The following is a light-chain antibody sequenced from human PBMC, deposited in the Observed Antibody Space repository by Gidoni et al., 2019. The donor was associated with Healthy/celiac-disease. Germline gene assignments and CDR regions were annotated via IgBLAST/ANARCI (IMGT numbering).Light chain of an antibody. Sequence: EIVLTQSPATLSLSPGERATLSCRASKSVSSYLAWYQQKPGQAPRPLIYAASNRATGIPARFSGSGSGTDFTLTIRSLEPEYFAVYYCQQRANWPPITFGQGTRLEIK. V-gene: IGKV3-11*01. CDR3: QQRANWPPIT. CDR1: KSVSSY. CDR2: AAS. J-gene: IGKJ5*01.